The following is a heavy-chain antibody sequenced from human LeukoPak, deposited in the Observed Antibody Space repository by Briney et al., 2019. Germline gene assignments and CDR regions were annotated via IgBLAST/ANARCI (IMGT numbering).Heavy chain of an antibody. CDR2: IWYDGSNK. V-gene: IGHV3-30*02. D-gene: IGHD5-12*01. Sequence: GALRLSCAASGFTFSSYGMHWVRQAPGKGLEWVAFIWYDGSNKYYADSVKGRFTISRDNSKNTLYLQMNSLRAEDTAVYYCASGYDPRPYYYYGMDVWGQGTTVTVSS. J-gene: IGHJ6*02. CDR1: GFTFSSYG. CDR3: ASGYDPRPYYYYGMDV.